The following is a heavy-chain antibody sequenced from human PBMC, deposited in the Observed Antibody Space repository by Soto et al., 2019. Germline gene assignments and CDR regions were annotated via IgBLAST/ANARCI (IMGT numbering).Heavy chain of an antibody. CDR3: ARNPRDYGGNAPYFDY. Sequence: SETLSLTCAVSGGSISSSNWWSWVRQPPGKGLEWIGEIYHSGSTNYNPSLKSRVTISVDKSKNQFSLKLSSVTAADTAAYYCARNPRDYGGNAPYFDYWGQGTLVTVSS. V-gene: IGHV4-4*02. J-gene: IGHJ4*02. CDR1: GGSISSSNW. CDR2: IYHSGST. D-gene: IGHD4-17*01.